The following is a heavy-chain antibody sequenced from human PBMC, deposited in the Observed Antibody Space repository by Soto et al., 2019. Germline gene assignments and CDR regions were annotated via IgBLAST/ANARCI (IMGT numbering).Heavy chain of an antibody. CDR1: GGTFSSYA. CDR2: IIPIFGTA. D-gene: IGHD3-10*01. CDR3: ARLYGSGSYHHYYYYYGMDV. J-gene: IGHJ6*02. Sequence: SVKVSCEASGGTFSSYAISWVRQAPGQGLEWMGGIIPIFGTANYAQKFQGRVTITADEATSTAYMELSSLRSENTAVYYCARLYGSGSYHHYYYYYGMDVWGQGTTVTVSS. V-gene: IGHV1-69*13.